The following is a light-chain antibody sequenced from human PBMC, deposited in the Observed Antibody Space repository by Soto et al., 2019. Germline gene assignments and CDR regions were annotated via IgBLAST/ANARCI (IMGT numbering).Light chain of an antibody. CDR2: GAS. J-gene: IGKJ4*01. V-gene: IGKV3-15*01. Sequence: EIGMTQSPATLSVSPGERATLSCRASQRVSSNLAWYQQKPGQAPRLLIYGASTRATGIPARFSGSGSGTEFTLTISSLQSEDFAIYYCQQYNNRPFTVGGGTKVEIK. CDR1: QRVSSN. CDR3: QQYNNRPFT.